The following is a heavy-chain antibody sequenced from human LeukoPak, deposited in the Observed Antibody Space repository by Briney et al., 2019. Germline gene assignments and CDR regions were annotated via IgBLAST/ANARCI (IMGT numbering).Heavy chain of an antibody. D-gene: IGHD3-22*01. V-gene: IGHV1-18*01. Sequence: ASVKVSCKASGYTFNSHGISWVRQAPGQGLEWMGWISAYIGNTNYAQKLQGRVTMTTDTSTSTAYMELRSLRSDDTAVYYCARDQYYDSKGWFDPWGREPWSPSPQ. CDR1: GYTFNSHG. J-gene: IGHJ5*02. CDR2: ISAYIGNT. CDR3: ARDQYYDSKGWFDP.